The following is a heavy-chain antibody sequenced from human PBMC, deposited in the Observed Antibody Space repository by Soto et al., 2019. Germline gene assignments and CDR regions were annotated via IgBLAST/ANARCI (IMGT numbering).Heavy chain of an antibody. CDR1: GDSVSSNSAA. CDR2: TYYRSKWYN. D-gene: IGHD3-9*01. J-gene: IGHJ6*02. Sequence: PSQTLSLTCVISGDSVSSNSAAWNWIRQSPSRGLEWLGRTYYRSKWYNDYAVSVKGRITINPDTSKNQFSLQLNSVTPEDTAVYYCAREHYDILTGYSPYYYYYGMDVWGQGTTVTVSS. CDR3: AREHYDILTGYSPYYYYYGMDV. V-gene: IGHV6-1*01.